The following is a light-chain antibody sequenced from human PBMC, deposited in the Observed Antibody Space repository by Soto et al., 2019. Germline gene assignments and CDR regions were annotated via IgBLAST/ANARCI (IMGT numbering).Light chain of an antibody. CDR1: SSDVGGYKY. J-gene: IGLJ3*02. V-gene: IGLV2-8*01. CDR2: EVS. CDR3: SSYAGSYNWV. Sequence: QSALTQPPSASWSPGQSVTISCAGTSSDVGGYKYVSWYQQHPGKSPKLLIYEVSKRPSGVPDRFSGSKSGNTGSLTVSGLQAADEAAYYCSSYAGSYNWVFGGGTKLTVL.